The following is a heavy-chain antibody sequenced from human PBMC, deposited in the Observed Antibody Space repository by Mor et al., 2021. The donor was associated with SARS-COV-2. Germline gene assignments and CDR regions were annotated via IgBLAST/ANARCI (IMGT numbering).Heavy chain of an antibody. CDR3: ARDMSSGAFVWFDP. V-gene: IGHV3-21*01. J-gene: IGHJ5*02. D-gene: IGHD6-19*01. Sequence: DSVKGRFTISRDNAKNSLYLQMNSLRAEDTAVYYCARDMSSGAFVWFDPWGQGTLVTVSS.